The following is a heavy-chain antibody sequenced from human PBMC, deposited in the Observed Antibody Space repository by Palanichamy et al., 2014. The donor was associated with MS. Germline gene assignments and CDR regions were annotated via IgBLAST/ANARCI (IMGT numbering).Heavy chain of an antibody. CDR3: AMYYDFWSGYYIGAFDI. V-gene: IGHV1-18*01. CDR2: ISAYNGNT. Sequence: QVQLVQSGAEVKKPGASVKVSCKASGYTFTSYGISWVRQAPGQGLEWMGWISAYNGNTNYAQKLQGRVTMTTDTSTSTAYMELRSLRSGDTAVYYCAMYYDFWSGYYIGAFDIWGQGTMVTVSS. J-gene: IGHJ3*02. D-gene: IGHD3-3*01. CDR1: GYTFTSYG.